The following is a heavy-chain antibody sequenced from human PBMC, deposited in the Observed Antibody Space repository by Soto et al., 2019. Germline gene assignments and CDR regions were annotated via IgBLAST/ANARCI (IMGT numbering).Heavy chain of an antibody. CDR1: GFTFSSYG. CDR3: ARVLTLIPADIVSYSGMDV. V-gene: IGHV3-33*01. J-gene: IGHJ6*02. CDR2: IWYDGSNK. D-gene: IGHD2-2*01. Sequence: GGSLTLSCAASGFTFSSYGMHWVRQAPGKGLEWVAVIWYDGSNKYYADSVKGRFTISRDNSKNTLYLQMNSLRAEDTAVYYCARVLTLIPADIVSYSGMDVWGQGTTVTISS.